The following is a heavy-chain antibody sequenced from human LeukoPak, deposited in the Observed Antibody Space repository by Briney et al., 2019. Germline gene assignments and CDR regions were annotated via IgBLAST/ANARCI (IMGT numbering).Heavy chain of an antibody. CDR1: GFSLRAYD. D-gene: IGHD3-10*01. J-gene: IGHJ3*02. V-gene: IGHV3-23*01. Sequence: PTGGSLRLSCAASGFSLRAYDLIWVRQAPGKGLDWVSIINGGGDIMMYEDSVKGRFTISSDNSKNTFYLQMNSLRVEDTAVYYCAMRDRGYGLDIWGQGTMVTVSS. CDR2: INGGGDIM. CDR3: AMRDRGYGLDI.